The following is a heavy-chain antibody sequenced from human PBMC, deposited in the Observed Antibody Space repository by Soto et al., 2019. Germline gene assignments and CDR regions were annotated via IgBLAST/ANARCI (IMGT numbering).Heavy chain of an antibody. CDR3: AHRVLRTVFGFVTTTAIYFDS. J-gene: IGHJ4*02. Sequence: QITLNESGPTQVKPRQTLTLTCTFAGFSLTTSGVGVGWIRQAPGKAPEWLALLYWDDDKRYSPSLKSRLTSTKDTSKHRVLLTMADLDPADTATYYCAHRVLRTVFGFVTTTAIYFDSWGQGTPVAVSS. CDR1: GFSLTTSGVG. V-gene: IGHV2-5*02. D-gene: IGHD3-3*01. CDR2: LYWDDDK.